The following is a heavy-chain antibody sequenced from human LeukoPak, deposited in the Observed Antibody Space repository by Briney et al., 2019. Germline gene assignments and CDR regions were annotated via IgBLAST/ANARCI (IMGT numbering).Heavy chain of an antibody. D-gene: IGHD1-20*01. CDR3: AGNGITGTTENYYYYYYMDV. CDR2: INHSGST. V-gene: IGHV4-34*01. Sequence: PSETLSLTCAVYGGSFSGYYWSWIRQPPGKGLEWIGEINHSGSTNYNPSLKSRVTISVDKSKNQFSLKLSSVTAADTAVYYCAGNGITGTTENYYYYYYMDVWGKGTTVTISS. J-gene: IGHJ6*03. CDR1: GGSFSGYY.